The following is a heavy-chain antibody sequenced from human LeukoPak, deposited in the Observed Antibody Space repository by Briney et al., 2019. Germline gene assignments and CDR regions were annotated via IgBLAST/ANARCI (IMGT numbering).Heavy chain of an antibody. CDR1: GGSISSYY. D-gene: IGHD5/OR15-5a*01. Sequence: SETLSLTCTVSGGSISSYYWSWIRQPAGKGLEWIGRIYTSGSTNYNPSLKSRVTMSVDTSKNQFSLKLSSVPAADTAVYYCARDITSTYLSYYYYYGMDVWGQGTTVTVSS. V-gene: IGHV4-4*07. J-gene: IGHJ6*02. CDR3: ARDITSTYLSYYYYYGMDV. CDR2: IYTSGST.